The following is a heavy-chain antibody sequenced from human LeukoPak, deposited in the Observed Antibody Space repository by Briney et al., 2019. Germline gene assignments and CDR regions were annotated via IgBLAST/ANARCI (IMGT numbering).Heavy chain of an antibody. J-gene: IGHJ3*02. D-gene: IGHD3-9*01. CDR1: GGSISSYY. Sequence: SETLSLTCTVSGGSISSYYWSWIRQPPGKGLEWIGYIYHSGSTYYNPSLKSRVTISVDRSKNQFSLKLSSVTAADTAVYYCARVVLRYFDWLGPDAFDIWGQGTMVTVSS. CDR3: ARVVLRYFDWLGPDAFDI. CDR2: IYHSGST. V-gene: IGHV4-59*12.